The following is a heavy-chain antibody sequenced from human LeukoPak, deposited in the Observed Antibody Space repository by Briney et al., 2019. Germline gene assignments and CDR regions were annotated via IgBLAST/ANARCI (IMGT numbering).Heavy chain of an antibody. V-gene: IGHV3-7*01. CDR1: GFTFSNYW. Sequence: GGSLRLSCAASGFTFSNYWMSWVRQTPGKGLEWVANIKQDGSEKHYVDSVKGRFTISRDNAKNSLYLQMSNLRAEDTAVYYCARLAAARDYWGQGTLVTVSS. D-gene: IGHD6-13*01. CDR2: IKQDGSEK. CDR3: ARLAAARDY. J-gene: IGHJ4*02.